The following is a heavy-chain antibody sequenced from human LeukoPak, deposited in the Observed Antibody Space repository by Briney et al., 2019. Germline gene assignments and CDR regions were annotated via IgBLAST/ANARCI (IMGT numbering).Heavy chain of an antibody. CDR3: ARFPDTSPFDY. V-gene: IGHV3-21*06. CDR2: ITSSSSYI. Sequence: GGSLRLSCAASGFTFTSYNMNWVRQAPGKGLEWVSSITSSSSYIYYADSVKGRFTISRDNAKNSLYLQMNSLRAEDTAVYYCARFPDTSPFDYWGQGTLVTVSS. CDR1: GFTFTSYN. D-gene: IGHD2-2*02. J-gene: IGHJ4*02.